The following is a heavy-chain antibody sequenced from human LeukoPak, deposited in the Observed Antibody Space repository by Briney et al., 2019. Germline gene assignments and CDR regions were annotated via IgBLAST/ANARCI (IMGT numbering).Heavy chain of an antibody. J-gene: IGHJ4*02. CDR3: ARGRIAAAGTKGFHY. D-gene: IGHD6-13*01. CDR2: ISYDGSNK. V-gene: IGHV3-30-3*01. CDR1: GFTFSSYA. Sequence: PGGSLRLSCAASGFTFSSYAMDWVRQAPGKGREGVAVISYDGSNKYYADPGKGRFTISRDNSKNTLYLQMNSLRAEDTPVYYCARGRIAAAGTKGFHYWGQGTLVTVSS.